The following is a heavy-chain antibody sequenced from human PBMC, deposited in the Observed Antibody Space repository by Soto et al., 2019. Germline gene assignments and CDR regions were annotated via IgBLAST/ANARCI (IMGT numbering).Heavy chain of an antibody. CDR1: GGTFSSYA. CDR2: IIPIFGTA. CDR3: ARDRDHYYGSVPYGMDV. J-gene: IGHJ6*04. D-gene: IGHD3-10*01. V-gene: IGHV1-69*13. Sequence: ASVKVSCKASGGTFSSYAISWVRQAPGQGLEWMGGIIPIFGTANYAQEFQGRVTITADESTSTAYMELSSLRSEDTAVYYCARDRDHYYGSVPYGMDVWGEGTTVTVSS.